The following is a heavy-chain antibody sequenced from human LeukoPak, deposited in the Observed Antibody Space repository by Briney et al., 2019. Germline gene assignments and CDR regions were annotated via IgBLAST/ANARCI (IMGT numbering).Heavy chain of an antibody. D-gene: IGHD6-19*01. Sequence: GGSLRLSCAASGFTFSSYSMNWVRQAPGKGLEWVSSICSSSSYIYYADSVKGRFTISRDNAKNSLYLQMNSLRAEDTAVYYCARGIAVAGRAIAYYFDYWGQGTLVTVPS. CDR1: GFTFSSYS. CDR3: ARGIAVAGRAIAYYFDY. J-gene: IGHJ4*02. CDR2: ICSSSSYI. V-gene: IGHV3-21*01.